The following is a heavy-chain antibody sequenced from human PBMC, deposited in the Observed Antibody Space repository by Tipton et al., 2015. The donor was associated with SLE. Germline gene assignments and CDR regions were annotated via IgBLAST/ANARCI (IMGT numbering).Heavy chain of an antibody. J-gene: IGHJ4*02. Sequence: SLRLSCSVSGFFFSNNAMHWVRQAPGMGLEWVGRIRSETDGGTTDYAAAVKGRFSISRDDSETTLYLQMDSLKTEDTAVYYCSTDFHSGGVDYWGQGTLVTVSS. V-gene: IGHV3-15*01. CDR2: IRSETDGGTT. CDR3: STDFHSGGVDY. CDR1: GFFFSNNA. D-gene: IGHD3-16*01.